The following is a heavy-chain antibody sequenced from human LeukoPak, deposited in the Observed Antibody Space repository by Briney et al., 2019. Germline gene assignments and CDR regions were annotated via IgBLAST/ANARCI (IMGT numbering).Heavy chain of an antibody. J-gene: IGHJ5*02. CDR2: INHSGST. CDR1: GGSFSGYY. Sequence: PSETLSLTCAAYGGSFSGYYWRWIRQPPGKGLEWIGEINHSGSTNYNPSLKSQVTISVDTSKNQVSLKLSSVTAADTAVYYCARGGIDCSSTSCYKQPHWFDPWGQGTLVTVSS. D-gene: IGHD2-2*02. V-gene: IGHV4-34*01. CDR3: ARGGIDCSSTSCYKQPHWFDP.